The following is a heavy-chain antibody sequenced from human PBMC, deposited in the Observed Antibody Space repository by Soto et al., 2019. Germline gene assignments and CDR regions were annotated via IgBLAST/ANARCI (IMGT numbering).Heavy chain of an antibody. CDR1: GFTFNRII. CDR3: ARELRDSHILFNP. V-gene: IGHV3-48*01. CDR2: ISPSSDTK. Sequence: DVQLVESGGGLVQPGGSLRLSCAVSGFTFNRIIINWVRQASGKGLEWVSYISPSSDTKYYADSVKGRFTISRDSAKKTVYLLMNSLRAEDTAVYFCARELRDSHILFNPWGQGTRVTVSS. J-gene: IGHJ5*02. D-gene: IGHD2-21*02.